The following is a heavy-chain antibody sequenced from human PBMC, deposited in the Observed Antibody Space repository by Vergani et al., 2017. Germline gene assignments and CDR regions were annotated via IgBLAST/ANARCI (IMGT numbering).Heavy chain of an antibody. CDR2: ISGSGGST. V-gene: IGHV3-23*01. D-gene: IGHD6-19*01. J-gene: IGHJ3*02. CDR3: AKPHSSGSHNDAFDI. CDR1: GFTFSSYA. Sequence: EVQLLESGGGLVQPGGSLRLSCAASGFTFSSYAMIWVRQAPGRGLEWVSAISGSGGSTYYADSVKGRFTISRDNSKNTLYLQMNSLRAEDTAVYYCAKPHSSGSHNDAFDIWGQGTMVTVSS.